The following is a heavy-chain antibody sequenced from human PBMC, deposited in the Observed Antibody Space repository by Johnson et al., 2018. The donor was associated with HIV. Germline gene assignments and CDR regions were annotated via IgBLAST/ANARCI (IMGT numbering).Heavy chain of an antibody. V-gene: IGHV3-30-3*01. J-gene: IGHJ3*02. Sequence: QMQLVESGGGVVQPGRSLRLSCAASGFTFSSFDMHWVRQAPGKGLEWVALISYDGSNKYYADSVKGRFTISRHNSKTTLYLQMNSLGAEDTAVYYCASVYYDIWTGYYYDALDIWGRGTMVTVSS. CDR2: ISYDGSNK. CDR1: GFTFSSFD. D-gene: IGHD3-9*01. CDR3: ASVYYDIWTGYYYDALDI.